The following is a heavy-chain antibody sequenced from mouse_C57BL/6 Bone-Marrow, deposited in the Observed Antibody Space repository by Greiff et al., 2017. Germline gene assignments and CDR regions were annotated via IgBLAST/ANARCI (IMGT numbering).Heavy chain of an antibody. J-gene: IGHJ2*01. CDR2: INPYNGGT. Sequence: EVQGVESGPVLVKPGASVKMSCKASGYTFTDYYMNWVKQSHGKSLEWIGVINPYNGGTSYNQKFKGKATLTVDKSSSTAYMELNSLTSEDSAVYYCARERYLLLDYWGQGTTLTVSS. CDR1: GYTFTDYY. CDR3: ARERYLLLDY. V-gene: IGHV1-19*01. D-gene: IGHD2-1*01.